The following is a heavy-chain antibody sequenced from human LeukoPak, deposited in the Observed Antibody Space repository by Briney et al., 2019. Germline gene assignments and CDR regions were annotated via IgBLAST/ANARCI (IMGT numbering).Heavy chain of an antibody. CDR1: GGSISSYY. CDR3: AGGHLSWGSPPWLDY. V-gene: IGHV4-59*01. D-gene: IGHD7-27*01. Sequence: PSETLSLTCTVSGGSISSYYWSWIRQPPGKGLEWIGYIYYSGSTNYNPSLKSRVTISVDTSKNQFSLKLSSVTAADTAVYYCAGGHLSWGSPPWLDYWGQGTLVTVSS. J-gene: IGHJ4*02. CDR2: IYYSGST.